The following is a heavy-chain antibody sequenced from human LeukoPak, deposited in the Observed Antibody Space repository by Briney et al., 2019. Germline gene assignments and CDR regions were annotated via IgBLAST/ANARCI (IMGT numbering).Heavy chain of an antibody. CDR1: GYTFTGYY. Sequence: ASAKVSCKASGYTFTGYYMHWVRQAPGQGLEWMGWINPNSGGTNYAQKFQGRVTMTRDTSISTAYMELSRLRSDDTAVYYCARESPSRYYDSSGYYDYWGQGTLVTVSS. CDR3: ARESPSRYYDSSGYYDY. D-gene: IGHD3-22*01. J-gene: IGHJ4*02. V-gene: IGHV1-2*02. CDR2: INPNSGGT.